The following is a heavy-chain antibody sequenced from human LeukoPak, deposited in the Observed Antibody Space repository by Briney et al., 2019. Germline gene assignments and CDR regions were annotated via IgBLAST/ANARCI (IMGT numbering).Heavy chain of an antibody. Sequence: SQTLSLTCAVSGGSISSGGYSWSWIRQPPGKGLEWIGYIYHSGSTYYNPSLKSRVTISVDRSKNQFSLKLSSVTAADTAVYYCARENYYDSSGSSWANWFDPWGQGTLVTVSP. V-gene: IGHV4-30-2*01. J-gene: IGHJ5*02. CDR1: GGSISSGGYS. CDR3: ARENYYDSSGSSWANWFDP. D-gene: IGHD3-22*01. CDR2: IYHSGST.